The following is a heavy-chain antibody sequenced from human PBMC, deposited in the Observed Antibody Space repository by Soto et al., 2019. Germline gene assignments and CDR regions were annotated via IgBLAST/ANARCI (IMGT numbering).Heavy chain of an antibody. J-gene: IGHJ4*02. Sequence: PSQTLSLTCAISGDSVSSNSAAWNWIRQSPSRGLEWLGRTYYRSKWYNDYAVSVKSRITINPDTSKNQFSLQLNSVTPEDTAVYYCARGLVRHTIFGVVIKGTFDYWGQGTLVTVSS. CDR1: GDSVSSNSAA. CDR2: TYYRSKWYN. D-gene: IGHD3-3*01. V-gene: IGHV6-1*01. CDR3: ARGLVRHTIFGVVIKGTFDY.